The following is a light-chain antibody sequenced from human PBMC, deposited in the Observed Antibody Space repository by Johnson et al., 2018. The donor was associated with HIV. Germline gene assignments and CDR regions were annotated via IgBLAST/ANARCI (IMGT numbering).Light chain of an antibody. CDR3: GTWDSSLSAYV. J-gene: IGLJ1*01. CDR1: SSNIGNNY. Sequence: QAVLTQPPSVSAAPGQKVTISCYGSSSNIGNNYVSWYQQLPGTAHKLLIYDNNKRPSGIPDRFSGSKSGTSATLGITGLQTGDEADYYCGTWDSSLSAYVVGTGTKVTVL. V-gene: IGLV1-51*01. CDR2: DNN.